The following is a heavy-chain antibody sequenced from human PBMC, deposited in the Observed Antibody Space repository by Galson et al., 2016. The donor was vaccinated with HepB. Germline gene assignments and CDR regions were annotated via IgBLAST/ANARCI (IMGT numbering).Heavy chain of an antibody. J-gene: IGHJ5*02. CDR2: ISYDESNK. V-gene: IGHV3-30*04. CDR1: GFTFSSYA. Sequence: LRLSCAASGFTFSSYAMHWVRQAPGKGLEWVAVISYDESNKYYADSVRGRFTISRGNSKSTLFLQMNSLRAEDTAVYYCARGTDSYNWFDPWGQGTLVTVSS. CDR3: ARGTDSYNWFDP.